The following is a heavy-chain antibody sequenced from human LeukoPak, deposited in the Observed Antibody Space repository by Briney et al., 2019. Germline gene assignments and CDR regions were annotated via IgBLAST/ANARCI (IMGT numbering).Heavy chain of an antibody. Sequence: GGSLRLSCAASGFTFSSYGMSWVRQAPGKGLEWVSAISGSGGSTYYADSVKGRFTISRDNSKNTLYLQMNSLRAEDTAVYYCASLGSSGYYFYDYWGQGTLVTVSS. CDR1: GFTFSSYG. V-gene: IGHV3-23*01. CDR2: ISGSGGST. CDR3: ASLGSSGYYFYDY. D-gene: IGHD3-22*01. J-gene: IGHJ4*02.